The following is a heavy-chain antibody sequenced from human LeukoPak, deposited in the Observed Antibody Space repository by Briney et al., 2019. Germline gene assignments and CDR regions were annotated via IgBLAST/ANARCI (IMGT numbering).Heavy chain of an antibody. Sequence: QPGGSLRLSCAASGFIFRSYEMNWVRQAPGKGLEWLSYIGGSGTTIYYADSVKGRFTISRDNAKNSLYLQMNSLRAEDTAVYYCARGPKGYYGMDVWGQGTTVTVSS. CDR3: ARGPKGYYGMDV. CDR2: IGGSGTTI. CDR1: GFIFRSYE. J-gene: IGHJ6*02. V-gene: IGHV3-48*03.